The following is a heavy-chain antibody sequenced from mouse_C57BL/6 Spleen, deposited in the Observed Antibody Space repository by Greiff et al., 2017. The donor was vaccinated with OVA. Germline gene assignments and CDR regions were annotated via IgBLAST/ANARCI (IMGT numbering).Heavy chain of an antibody. CDR3: AEVYYDYDRAMDY. CDR1: GFSLTSYG. J-gene: IGHJ4*01. Sequence: VQLQQSGPGLVQPSQSLSITCTVSGFSLTSYGVHWVRQSPGKGLEWLGVIWRGGSTDYNAAFMSRLSITKDNSKSQVFFKMNSLQADDTAIYYCAEVYYDYDRAMDYWGQGTSVTVSS. V-gene: IGHV2-5*01. CDR2: IWRGGST. D-gene: IGHD2-4*01.